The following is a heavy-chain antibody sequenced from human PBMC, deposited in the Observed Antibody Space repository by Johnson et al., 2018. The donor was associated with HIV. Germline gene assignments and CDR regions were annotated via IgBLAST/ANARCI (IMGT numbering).Heavy chain of an antibody. CDR1: GFTVSSNY. J-gene: IGHJ3*01. Sequence: VQLVESGGGLVQPGGSLRLSCAASGFTVSSNYMNWVRQAPGKGLEWVSIIYSGGSTYYADSVKGRFTIARDSSKNTVYLKINNLRAEDTAVYNCARGVRGVIIDWGQGTLVTVSS. D-gene: IGHD3-10*01. CDR3: ARGVRGVIID. CDR2: IYSGGST. V-gene: IGHV3-66*01.